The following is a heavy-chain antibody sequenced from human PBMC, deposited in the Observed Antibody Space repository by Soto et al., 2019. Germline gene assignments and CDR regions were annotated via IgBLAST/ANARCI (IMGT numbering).Heavy chain of an antibody. CDR3: VRERFFYDMTGQED. D-gene: IGHD3-22*01. CDR1: GGTFSSYA. V-gene: IGHV1-69*13. CDR2: IIPIFGTA. Sequence: SVKVSCKASGGTFSSYAISWVRQAPGQGLEWMGGIIPIFGTANYAQKFQGRVTITADESKSSVFLQMNSLRVEDTAIYYCVRERFFYDMTGQEDWGQGTQVTVSS. J-gene: IGHJ4*02.